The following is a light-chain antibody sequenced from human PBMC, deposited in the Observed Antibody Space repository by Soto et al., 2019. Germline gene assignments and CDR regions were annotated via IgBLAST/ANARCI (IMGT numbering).Light chain of an antibody. J-gene: IGLJ1*01. Sequence: QSVLTQPPSASGSPGQSVTISCTGTSGDVGGYDYVSWYQQHPGKAPKLMIYEVTKRPLGVPDRFSGSKSGNTASLTVSGLQAEDEADYYCSSYAGSDNPYVFGTGTNHRP. V-gene: IGLV2-8*01. CDR1: SGDVGGYDY. CDR3: SSYAGSDNPYV. CDR2: EVT.